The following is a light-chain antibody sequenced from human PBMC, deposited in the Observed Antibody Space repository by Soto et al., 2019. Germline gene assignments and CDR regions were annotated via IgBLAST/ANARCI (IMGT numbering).Light chain of an antibody. CDR2: KAS. CDR1: QSINNW. J-gene: IGKJ4*01. Sequence: DIQMTQSPSTLSASEGDRVTITCRASQSINNWLDWYQQKPGKAPKLLISKASNLKSGVPSRFSGTGSGTEFTLTISSLQPDDFASYYCQQYDSYPFTFGGGTKVEI. V-gene: IGKV1-5*03. CDR3: QQYDSYPFT.